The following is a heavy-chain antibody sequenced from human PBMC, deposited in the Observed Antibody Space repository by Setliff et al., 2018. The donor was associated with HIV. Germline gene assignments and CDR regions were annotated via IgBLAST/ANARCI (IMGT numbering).Heavy chain of an antibody. V-gene: IGHV3-7*01. CDR1: GFTFSTYW. CDR2: IKEDESEK. Sequence: PGGSLRLSCAASGFTFSTYWMTWVRQAPGKGLEWVANIKEDESEKYYVDSVRGRFTISRDNAKNSLYLQMNSLTAEDTAVYYCARLRGIFDCWGQGTLVTVSS. D-gene: IGHD3-10*01. J-gene: IGHJ4*02. CDR3: ARLRGIFDC.